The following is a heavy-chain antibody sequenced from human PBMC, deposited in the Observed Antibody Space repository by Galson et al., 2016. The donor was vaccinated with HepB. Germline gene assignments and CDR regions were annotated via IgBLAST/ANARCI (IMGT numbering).Heavy chain of an antibody. J-gene: IGHJ4*02. CDR1: GYTFDGNG. D-gene: IGHD1-14*01. V-gene: IGHV1-18*01. CDR3: ARGIRNLLYSDY. Sequence: SCKASGYTFDGNGISWVRQAPGQGLEWMGWITTYNGNINYAQKFQGRVTMTTDTSTTTAYMELSSLTSEDTAIYYCARGIRNLLYSDYWAQGTLVTVSS. CDR2: ITTYNGNI.